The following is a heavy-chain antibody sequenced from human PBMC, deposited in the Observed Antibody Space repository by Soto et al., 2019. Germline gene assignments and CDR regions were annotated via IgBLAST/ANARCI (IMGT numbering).Heavy chain of an antibody. CDR2: IIPIFGTA. D-gene: IGHD3-22*01. Sequence: QVQLVQSGAEVKKPGSSVKVSCKASGGTFSSYAISGVRQAPGQGLEWMGGIIPIFGTANYAQKFQGRVTITADESTSTAYMELNSLRSEDTAVYYCARDGRGYYDSSGYQQAGYWGQGTLVTVSS. CDR3: ARDGRGYYDSSGYQQAGY. V-gene: IGHV1-69*01. J-gene: IGHJ4*02. CDR1: GGTFSSYA.